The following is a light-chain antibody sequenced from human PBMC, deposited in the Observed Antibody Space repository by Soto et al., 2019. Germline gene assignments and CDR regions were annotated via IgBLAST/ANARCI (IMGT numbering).Light chain of an antibody. CDR3: NSYTSSTAYV. J-gene: IGLJ1*01. CDR2: EVS. Sequence: QSVLTQPASVSGSPGQSITISCTGTSSDVGGYNYVSWYQLHPGKAPKLIIYEVSNRPSGVANRFSGSKSGKTASLTVSGLQAEDEADYYCNSYTSSTAYVCGTGTKVTVL. CDR1: SSDVGGYNY. V-gene: IGLV2-14*01.